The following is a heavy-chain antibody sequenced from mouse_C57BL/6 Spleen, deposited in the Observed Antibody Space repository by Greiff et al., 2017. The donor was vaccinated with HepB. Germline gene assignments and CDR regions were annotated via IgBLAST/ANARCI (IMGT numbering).Heavy chain of an antibody. Sequence: VQLQQSGAELARPGASVKLSCKASGYTFTSYGISWVKQRTGQGLEWIGEIYPRSGNTYYNAKFKGKATLTADKSSSTAYMELRSLTAEDSAVYFCAREGIYYYGSFYAMDYWGQGTSVTVSS. CDR3: AREGIYYYGSFYAMDY. CDR1: GYTFTSYG. CDR2: IYPRSGNT. D-gene: IGHD1-1*01. J-gene: IGHJ4*01. V-gene: IGHV1-81*01.